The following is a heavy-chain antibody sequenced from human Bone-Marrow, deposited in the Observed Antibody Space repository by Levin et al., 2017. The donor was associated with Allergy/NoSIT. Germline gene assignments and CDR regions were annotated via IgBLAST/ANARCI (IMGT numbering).Heavy chain of an antibody. CDR1: GVTFSSTA. CDR3: VKDLPGSGWAFDA. J-gene: IGHJ4*02. CDR2: IRDDGTGM. V-gene: IGHV3-23*01. Sequence: PGGSLRLSCEASGVTFSSTAMAWLRQAPGKGLEWVSVIRDDGTGMEYADSVKGRFTISRDNSKNTLYLQMNSLRVEDTAAYYCVKDLPGSGWAFDAWGQGTSVTVSS. D-gene: IGHD6-19*01.